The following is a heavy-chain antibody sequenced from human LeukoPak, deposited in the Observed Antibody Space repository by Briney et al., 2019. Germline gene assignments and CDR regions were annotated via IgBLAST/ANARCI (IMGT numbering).Heavy chain of an antibody. Sequence: SETLPLTCAVSGGSISSGGYSWSWIRQPPGKGLEWIGYIDHSGSTYYNPSLKSRVTISVDRSKNQFSLKLSSVTAADTAVYYCARELGYCSSTSCYCWFDPWGQGTLVTVSS. D-gene: IGHD2-2*01. CDR2: IDHSGST. CDR1: GGSISSGGYS. J-gene: IGHJ5*02. CDR3: ARELGYCSSTSCYCWFDP. V-gene: IGHV4-30-2*01.